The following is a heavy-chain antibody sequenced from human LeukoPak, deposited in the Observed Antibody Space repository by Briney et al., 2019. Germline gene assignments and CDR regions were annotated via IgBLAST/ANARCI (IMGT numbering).Heavy chain of an antibody. D-gene: IGHD3-10*01. Sequence: SETLSLTCAVYGGYFSNYCWSCIRQSPGKGLEWIGEINHSGSTNYNPSLKSRVTMSVDTSKNQFSLNLSSVTAADTAVYYCHLVRGGGYFDYWGQGTLVTVSS. CDR1: GGYFSNYC. CDR2: INHSGST. V-gene: IGHV4-34*01. CDR3: HLVRGGGYFDY. J-gene: IGHJ4*02.